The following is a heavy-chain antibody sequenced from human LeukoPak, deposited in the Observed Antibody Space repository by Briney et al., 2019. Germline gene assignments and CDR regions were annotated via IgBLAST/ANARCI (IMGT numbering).Heavy chain of an antibody. J-gene: IGHJ4*02. CDR2: INAGNGNT. CDR3: ARDRLLWFGELFYQFDY. D-gene: IGHD3-10*01. CDR1: GYTFISYA. V-gene: IGHV1-3*01. Sequence: GASVKVSCKAPGYTFISYAMHWVRQAPGQRLEWMGWINAGNGNTKYSQKFQGRVTITRDTSASTAYMELSSLRSEDTAVYYCARDRLLWFGELFYQFDYWGQGTLVTVSS.